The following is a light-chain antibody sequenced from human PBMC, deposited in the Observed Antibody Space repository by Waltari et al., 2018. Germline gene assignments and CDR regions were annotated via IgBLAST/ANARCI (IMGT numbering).Light chain of an antibody. CDR3: QRYESYPFT. J-gene: IGKJ4*01. V-gene: IGKV1-5*03. CDR2: KTS. CDR1: QSFLDW. Sequence: DIQMTQSPSTLSASVGDRVTITCRASQSFLDWLAWYQQKPGKAPKLLIYKTSSLKSGGPSRFSGSASGTEFTLTISSLQPDDFATYYCQRYESYPFTFGGGTKVEIK.